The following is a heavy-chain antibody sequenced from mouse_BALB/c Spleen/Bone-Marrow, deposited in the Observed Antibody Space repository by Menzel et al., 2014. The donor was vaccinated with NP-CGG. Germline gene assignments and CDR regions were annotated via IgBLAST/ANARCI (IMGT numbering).Heavy chain of an antibody. CDR3: ASNWDVD. V-gene: IGHV1-7*01. CDR2: INPSTGYT. CDR1: GYTFTSYW. D-gene: IGHD4-1*01. J-gene: IGHJ2*01. Sequence: VQLQESGAELAKPGASVKMSCKASGYTFTSYWMHWVKQRPGQGLEWIGYINPSTGYTEYNQKFKDKATLTADKSSSTAYMQLSSLTSKDSAVYYCASNWDVDWGQGTTLTVSS.